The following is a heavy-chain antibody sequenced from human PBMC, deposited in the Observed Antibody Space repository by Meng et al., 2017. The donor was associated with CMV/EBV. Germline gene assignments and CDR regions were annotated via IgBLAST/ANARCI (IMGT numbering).Heavy chain of an antibody. V-gene: IGHV5-51*01. Sequence: GESLMISCKGSGYSFTSYWIGWVRQIPGKGLEWMGIIYPGDSDTRYSPSFQGQVTISADKSISTAYLQWNSLKASNTAMYYCARHLGPMCSGCSCNSLPSYYGMDVWGQGTTVTVSS. CDR1: GYSFTSYW. J-gene: IGHJ6*02. CDR3: ARHLGPMCSGCSCNSLPSYYGMDV. CDR2: IYPGDSDT. D-gene: IGHD2-15*01.